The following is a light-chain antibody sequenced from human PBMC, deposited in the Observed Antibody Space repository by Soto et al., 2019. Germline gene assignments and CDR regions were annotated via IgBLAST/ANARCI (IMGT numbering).Light chain of an antibody. J-gene: IGLJ1*01. V-gene: IGLV1-47*01. CDR1: SSNIGSNY. CDR2: RNN. CDR3: AAWDDSLSVLYV. Sequence: QSVLTQPPSASGTPGQRVIISCSGSSSNIGSNYVYWYQQLPGTAPKLLIYRNNQRPSGVPDRFSGSKSGTSASLAISGLRSEDEADYYCAAWDDSLSVLYVFGTGTKLTVL.